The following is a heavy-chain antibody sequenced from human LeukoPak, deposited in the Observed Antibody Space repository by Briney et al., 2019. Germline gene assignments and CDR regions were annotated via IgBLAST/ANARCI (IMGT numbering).Heavy chain of an antibody. CDR2: INHSGST. D-gene: IGHD3-10*01. Sequence: PSETLSLTCAVYGGSFSGYYWSWIRQPPGKGLEWIGEINHSGSTNYNPSLKSRVTISVDTAKNQFSLKLSSVTAADTAVYYWARGGGKSGYYYGSGSPLSYWGQGTLVTVSS. CDR1: GGSFSGYY. CDR3: ARGGGKSGYYYGSGSPLSY. V-gene: IGHV4-34*01. J-gene: IGHJ4*02.